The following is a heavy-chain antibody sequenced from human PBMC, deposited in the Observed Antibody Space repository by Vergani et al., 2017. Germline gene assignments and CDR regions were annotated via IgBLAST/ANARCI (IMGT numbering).Heavy chain of an antibody. CDR3: ARHSTVEWLVKLGWIDP. D-gene: IGHD6-19*01. J-gene: IGHJ5*02. V-gene: IGHV4-39*01. CDR2: MDYSGST. CDR1: GYSVISTDYH. Sequence: QVQLQESGPGLVKPSETLSLTCTVSGYSVISTDYHWGWIRQPPGKGLEWIGSMDYSGSTSYNPSLESRISISFETPKNQFSLRLTSVTAADTAVYFCARHSTVEWLVKLGWIDPWGQGILVTVSS.